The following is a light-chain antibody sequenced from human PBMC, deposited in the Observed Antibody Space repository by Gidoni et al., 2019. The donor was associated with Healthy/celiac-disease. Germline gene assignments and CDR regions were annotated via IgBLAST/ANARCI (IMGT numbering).Light chain of an antibody. J-gene: IGLJ2*01. CDR2: TNN. V-gene: IGLV1-44*01. CDR1: SSTIGSNT. Sequence: QSLLTQPPPESRTPARRVTITGSGTSSTIGSNTVIWYQQLPGTAPKLLIYTNNQRPAGVPYRSSGSKSGTSASLAISGLQSEDEADYYCAAWDDSLHGPVFGGGTKLTVL. CDR3: AAWDDSLHGPV.